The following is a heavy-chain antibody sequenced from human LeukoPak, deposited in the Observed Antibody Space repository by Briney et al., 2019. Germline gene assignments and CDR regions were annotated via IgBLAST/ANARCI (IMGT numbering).Heavy chain of an antibody. V-gene: IGHV3-13*01. Sequence: GSLRLSCAASGFTFSSYDMHWVRQATGKGLEWVSAIGTAGDTYYPGSVKGRFTISRENAKNSLYLQMNSLRAGDTAVYYCARGWPGIAVAGPSWVWGQGTTVTVSS. D-gene: IGHD6-19*01. CDR3: ARGWPGIAVAGPSWV. CDR1: GFTFSSYD. CDR2: IGTAGDT. J-gene: IGHJ6*02.